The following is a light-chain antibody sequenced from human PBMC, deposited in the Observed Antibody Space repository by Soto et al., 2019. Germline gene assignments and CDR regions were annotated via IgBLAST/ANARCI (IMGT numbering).Light chain of an antibody. V-gene: IGKV2-28*01. J-gene: IGKJ1*01. CDR2: GAS. CDR1: QSLLHSNGYNY. CDR3: QHYGSSPWT. Sequence: DIVMTQSPLSLPVTPGEPASISCRSSQSLLHSNGYNYLDWYLQKPGQSPQLLIYGASSRATGIPDRFSGSGSGPDFTLTISRLEPEDFAVYFCQHYGSSPWTFGQGTKV.